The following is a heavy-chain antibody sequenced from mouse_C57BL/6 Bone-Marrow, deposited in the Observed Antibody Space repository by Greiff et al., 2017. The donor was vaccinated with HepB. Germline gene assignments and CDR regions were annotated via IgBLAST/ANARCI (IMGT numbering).Heavy chain of an antibody. V-gene: IGHV1-7*01. Sequence: QVQLQQSGAELAKPGASVKLSCKASGYTFTSYWMHWVKQRPGQGLECLGYINPSSGYTKYNQKFKDTATLTADKSSSTAYMQLSSLTYEDSAVYYCARWDSSGPLFAYWGQGTLVTVSA. CDR1: GYTFTSYW. CDR2: INPSSGYT. D-gene: IGHD3-2*02. J-gene: IGHJ3*01. CDR3: ARWDSSGPLFAY.